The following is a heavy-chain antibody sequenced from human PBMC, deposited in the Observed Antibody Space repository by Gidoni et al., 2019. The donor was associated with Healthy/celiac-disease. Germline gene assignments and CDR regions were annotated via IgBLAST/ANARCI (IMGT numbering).Heavy chain of an antibody. CDR1: GFTFGDYA. CDR2: IRSKAYDGTT. V-gene: IGHV3-49*03. D-gene: IGHD6-6*01. J-gene: IGHJ6*02. Sequence: EVQLVESGGGLVQPGRSLRLSCTASGFTFGDYAMSWFRQAPGKGLEWVGFIRSKAYDGTTEYAASVKGRFTISRDDSKSIAYLQMNSLKTEDTAVYYCTRDQLFIAASYYYYGMDVWGQGTTVTVSS. CDR3: TRDQLFIAASYYYYGMDV.